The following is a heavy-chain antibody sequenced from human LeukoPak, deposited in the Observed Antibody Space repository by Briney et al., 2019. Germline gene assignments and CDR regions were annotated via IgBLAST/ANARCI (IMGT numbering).Heavy chain of an antibody. V-gene: IGHV3-7*01. CDR3: ARAQYCSSTSCPYRHYYYYYYMDV. Sequence: GGSLRLSCAASGFTFSSYWMSWVRQAPGKGLEWVANIKQDGSEKYYVDSVKGRFTISRDNAKNSLYLQMNSLRAEDTAVYYCARAQYCSSTSCPYRHYYYYYYMDVWGKGTTVTVSS. D-gene: IGHD2-2*01. CDR1: GFTFSSYW. J-gene: IGHJ6*03. CDR2: IKQDGSEK.